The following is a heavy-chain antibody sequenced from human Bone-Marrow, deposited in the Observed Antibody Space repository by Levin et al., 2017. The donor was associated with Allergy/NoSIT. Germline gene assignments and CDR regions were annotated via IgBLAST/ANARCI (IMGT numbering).Heavy chain of an antibody. CDR1: GYTFTSYY. V-gene: IGHV1-46*01. Sequence: ASVKVSCKASGYTFTSYYMHWVRQAPGQGLEWMGIINPSGGSTSYAQKFQGRVTMTRDTSTSTVYMELSSLRSEDTAVYYCVGGVIVWDLDYWGQGTLVTVSS. CDR2: INPSGGST. J-gene: IGHJ4*02. CDR3: VGGVIVWDLDY. D-gene: IGHD3-16*02.